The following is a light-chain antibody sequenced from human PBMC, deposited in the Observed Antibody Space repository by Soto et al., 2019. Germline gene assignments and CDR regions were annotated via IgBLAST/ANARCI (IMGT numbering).Light chain of an antibody. Sequence: SFLTQPASASGAPGQRVTISCTWSSSNIGGGYDVHWYQQLPGTVPKLLIYGNKDRPSGVPDRFSGSKSGTSASLAITGLQAEDEADYYCQSYDNSLSGWKVFGTGTKVTVL. CDR3: QSYDNSLSGWKV. J-gene: IGLJ1*01. V-gene: IGLV1-40*01. CDR2: GNK. CDR1: SSNIGGGYD.